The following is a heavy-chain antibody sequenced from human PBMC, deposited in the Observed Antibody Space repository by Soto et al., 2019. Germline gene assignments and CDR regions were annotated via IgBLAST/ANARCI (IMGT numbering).Heavy chain of an antibody. CDR3: AREINYAMDV. Sequence: EVQLVESGGGSVQPGGSLRLSCAASGSTVSGHWMHWVRQEPGRGLVWVSLISPDGSVTTYADSVKGRFTISRDDAKNTLTLQMNSLSAEDTAVYYCAREINYAMDVWGQGTTVTVSS. J-gene: IGHJ6*02. CDR1: GSTVSGHW. V-gene: IGHV3-74*01. CDR2: ISPDGSVT.